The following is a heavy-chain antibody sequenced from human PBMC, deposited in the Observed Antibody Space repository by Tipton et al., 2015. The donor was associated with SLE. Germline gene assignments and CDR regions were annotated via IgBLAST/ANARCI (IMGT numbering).Heavy chain of an antibody. Sequence: GSLRLSCAASGFTFSGYWMHWVRQAPGKGLVWVSGINSDGTSTGYTDSVKGRFTISRDNAKKTAYLQMSSLRAEDTAVYYCARGRSGWYGAFDIWGQGTMVSVSS. V-gene: IGHV3-74*01. CDR1: GFTFSGYW. J-gene: IGHJ3*02. D-gene: IGHD6-19*01. CDR3: ARGRSGWYGAFDI. CDR2: INSDGTST.